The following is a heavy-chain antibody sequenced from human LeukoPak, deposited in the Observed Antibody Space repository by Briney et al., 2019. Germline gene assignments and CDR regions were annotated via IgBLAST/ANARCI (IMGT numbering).Heavy chain of an antibody. D-gene: IGHD6-19*01. J-gene: IGHJ4*02. Sequence: GSSVKVSCKASGGTFGSYAISWVRQAPGQGLEWMGGIIPIFGTANYAQKFQGRVTITADKSTSTAYMELSSLRSEDTAVYYCARGSSGWYYFDYWGQGTLVTVSS. V-gene: IGHV1-69*06. CDR2: IIPIFGTA. CDR1: GGTFGSYA. CDR3: ARGSSGWYYFDY.